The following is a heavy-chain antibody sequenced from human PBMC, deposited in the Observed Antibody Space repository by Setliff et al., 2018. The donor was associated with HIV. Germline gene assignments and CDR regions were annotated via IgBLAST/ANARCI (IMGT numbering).Heavy chain of an antibody. D-gene: IGHD3-22*01. Sequence: PSETLSLTCSVSGDSLSSATYYWGWIRQPPGKGLEWIGSVSSGGSTLYNPSLKSRVTISVDTSTNHFSLKLSSVTAADTAVYYCAREGYYYDSTKDAFDIWGQGT. CDR2: VSSGGST. CDR3: AREGYYYDSTKDAFDI. V-gene: IGHV4-39*02. CDR1: GDSLSSATYY. J-gene: IGHJ3*02.